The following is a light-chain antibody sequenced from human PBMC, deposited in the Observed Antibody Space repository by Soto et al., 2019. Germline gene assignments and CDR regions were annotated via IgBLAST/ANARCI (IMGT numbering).Light chain of an antibody. CDR3: QQYSSWPFT. V-gene: IGKV1-5*03. J-gene: IGKJ3*01. Sequence: DIQMTQSPSTLSASVGDRVTLTCRASQNINTWLAWYQQRPGKAPKLLIYKASTLKSGVPSRFSGSGSGTEFTLTISSLQSEDSAIYYCQQYSSWPFTFGPGTKVAIE. CDR2: KAS. CDR1: QNINTW.